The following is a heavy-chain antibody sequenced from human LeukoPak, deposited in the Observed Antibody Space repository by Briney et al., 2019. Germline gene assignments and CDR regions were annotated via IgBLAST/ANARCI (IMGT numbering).Heavy chain of an antibody. V-gene: IGHV3-21*01. Sequence: PGGSLRLSCAAPGFTFSIYSMTWVRQAPGKGLEWVSSMSSGSRYIYYADSVRGRFTISRDNAKNSLYLLMNSLRAEDTAVYYCARDRPTGASRLFVVQWGQGTLVTVSS. J-gene: IGHJ4*02. D-gene: IGHD3-3*01. CDR2: MSSGSRYI. CDR3: ARDRPTGASRLFVVQ. CDR1: GFTFSIYS.